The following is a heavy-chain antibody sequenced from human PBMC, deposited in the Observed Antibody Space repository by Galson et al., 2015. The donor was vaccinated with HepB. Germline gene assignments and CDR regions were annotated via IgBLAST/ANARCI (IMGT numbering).Heavy chain of an antibody. CDR1: GGTFSSYA. Sequence: SVKVSCKASGGTFSSYAISWVRQAPGQGLEWMGGIIPIFGTANYAQKFQGRVTITADESTSTAYMELSSLRSEDTAVYYCARVSYSSGWYLSFPGADYYGMDVWGQGTTVTVSS. D-gene: IGHD6-19*01. CDR2: IIPIFGTA. V-gene: IGHV1-69*13. J-gene: IGHJ6*02. CDR3: ARVSYSSGWYLSFPGADYYGMDV.